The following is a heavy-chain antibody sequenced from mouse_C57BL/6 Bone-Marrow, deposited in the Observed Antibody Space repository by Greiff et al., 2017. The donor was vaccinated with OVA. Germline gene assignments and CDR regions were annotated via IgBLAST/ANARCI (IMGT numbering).Heavy chain of an antibody. D-gene: IGHD1-1*01. V-gene: IGHV14-4*01. CDR3: TTGYYYGSSYDY. J-gene: IGHJ2*01. CDR1: GFNIKDDY. Sequence: EVKLMESGAELVRPGASVKLSCTASGFNIKDDYMHWVKQRPEQGLEWIGWIDPENGDTEYASKFQGKATITADTSSNPAYLQLSSLTSEDTAVYYCTTGYYYGSSYDYWGQGTTLTVSS. CDR2: IDPENGDT.